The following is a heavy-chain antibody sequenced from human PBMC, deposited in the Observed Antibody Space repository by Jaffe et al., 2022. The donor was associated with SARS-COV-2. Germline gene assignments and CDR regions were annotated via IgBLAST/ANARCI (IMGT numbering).Heavy chain of an antibody. CDR2: IYWNDDK. Sequence: QITLKESGPTLVKPTQTLTLTCTFSGFSLSTSGVGVGWIRQPPGKALEWLALIYWNDDKRYSPSLKSRLTITKDTSKNQVVLTMTNMDPVDTATYYCAHSHGPYDFWSGSVAISGGEDYFDYWGQGTLVTVSS. D-gene: IGHD3-3*01. CDR3: AHSHGPYDFWSGSVAISGGEDYFDY. CDR1: GFSLSTSGVG. J-gene: IGHJ4*02. V-gene: IGHV2-5*01.